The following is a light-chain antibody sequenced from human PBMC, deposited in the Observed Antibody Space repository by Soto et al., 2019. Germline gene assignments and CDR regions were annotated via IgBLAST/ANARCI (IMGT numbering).Light chain of an antibody. J-gene: IGLJ2*01. Sequence: QSALTQPASVSGSPGQSITISCTGSASDVGSFNYVSWYQQHPGKAPKLIIHEVSSRPPGVSRRFSVSKSGNTASLTISGLQPEDEAEYYCKSFTRRNTLLFGGGTQLTVL. CDR2: EVS. CDR3: KSFTRRNTLL. V-gene: IGLV2-14*03. CDR1: ASDVGSFNY.